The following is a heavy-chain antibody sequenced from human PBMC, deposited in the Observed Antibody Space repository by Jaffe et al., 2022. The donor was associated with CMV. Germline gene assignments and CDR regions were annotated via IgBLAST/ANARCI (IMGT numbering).Heavy chain of an antibody. CDR3: ARAIIAVAVNDALDI. CDR1: GFKFSSYE. D-gene: IGHD6-19*01. CDR2: ISTSGATI. J-gene: IGHJ3*02. Sequence: EVQLVESGGGLVQPGGSLRLSCAASGFKFSSYEMNWVRQAPGKGLEWVSYISTSGATIYYAGSVKGRFTISRDNAKNSLYLQMNSLRGEDTAVYYCARAIIAVAVNDALDIWGQGTMVTVSS. V-gene: IGHV3-48*03.